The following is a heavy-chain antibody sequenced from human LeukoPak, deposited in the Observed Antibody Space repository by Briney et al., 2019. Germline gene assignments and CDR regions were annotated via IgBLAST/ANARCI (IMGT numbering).Heavy chain of an antibody. CDR2: ISYDGSNK. V-gene: IGHV3-30*18. Sequence: GGSLRLSCATSGFTFSSYAMHWVRQAPGKGLEWVAIISYDGSNKFYADSVKGRFTISRDNSKNTLFLQMDSLRAEDTAVYYCAKDQSDYAGYYFDYWGQGTLVTVSS. CDR1: GFTFSSYA. CDR3: AKDQSDYAGYYFDY. D-gene: IGHD4-17*01. J-gene: IGHJ4*02.